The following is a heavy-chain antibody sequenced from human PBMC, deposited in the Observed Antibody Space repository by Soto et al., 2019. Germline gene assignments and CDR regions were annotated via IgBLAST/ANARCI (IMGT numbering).Heavy chain of an antibody. D-gene: IGHD6-13*01. J-gene: IGHJ2*01. V-gene: IGHV3-7*01. CDR3: ARGLTSTWGRLFWYFDL. Sequence: GGSLRLSCAASGFTFSNYWMTWVRQSPGKGLEWVAHIKQDGSEKFYVDSVKGRFTISRDNAEKSLDLQMNSLRAEDTAIYFCARGLTSTWGRLFWYFDLWGRGTLVTVSS. CDR2: IKQDGSEK. CDR1: GFTFSNYW.